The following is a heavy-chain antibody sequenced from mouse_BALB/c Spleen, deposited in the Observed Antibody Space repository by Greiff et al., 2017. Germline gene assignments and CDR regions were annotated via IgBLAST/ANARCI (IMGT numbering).Heavy chain of an antibody. Sequence: VQLVESGPELVRPGTSVKVSCKASGYAFTNYLIEWVKQRPGQGLEWIGVINPGSGGTNYNEKFKGKATLTADKSSSTAYMQLSSLTSDDSAVYFCARSPYYYGSDWYFDVWGAGTTVTVSS. CDR2: INPGSGGT. V-gene: IGHV1-54*03. CDR3: ARSPYYYGSDWYFDV. CDR1: GYAFTNYL. J-gene: IGHJ1*01. D-gene: IGHD1-1*01.